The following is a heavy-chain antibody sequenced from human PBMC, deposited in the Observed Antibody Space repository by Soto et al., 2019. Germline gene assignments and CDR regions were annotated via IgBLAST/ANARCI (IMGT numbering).Heavy chain of an antibody. Sequence: QVQLQESGPGLVKPSQTLSLTCSVSGGSVSSGGYYWNWIRQLPGKGLWWIGYIYDTETAYYNPSLKSRPSISLDTSKNQFSLTLNSVTPADTAVYYCARENFGAVVHDAFDLWGQGTVVTVSS. D-gene: IGHD3-3*01. CDR3: ARENFGAVVHDAFDL. CDR2: IYDTETA. CDR1: GGSVSSGGYY. J-gene: IGHJ3*01. V-gene: IGHV4-31*02.